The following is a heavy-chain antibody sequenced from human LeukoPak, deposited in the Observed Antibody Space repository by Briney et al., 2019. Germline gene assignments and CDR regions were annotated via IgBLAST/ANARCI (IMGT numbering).Heavy chain of an antibody. J-gene: IGHJ4*02. Sequence: PGGSLGLSGAASGSTFSNAGMAWVRRAPGKGLDWVGRIRSKNDGGAIGYAAPVKDRFTISRDDSKNTLYLQMNSLEIEDTAVYFCTTDRTMKGYWGQGTLVTVSS. CDR2: IRSKNDGGAI. CDR1: GSTFSNAG. D-gene: IGHD3-22*01. CDR3: TTDRTMKGY. V-gene: IGHV3-15*01.